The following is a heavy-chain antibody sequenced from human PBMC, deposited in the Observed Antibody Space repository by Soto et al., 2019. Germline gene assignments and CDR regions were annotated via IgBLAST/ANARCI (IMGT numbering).Heavy chain of an antibody. CDR2: INHSGST. Sequence: KGLEWIGEINHSGSTIYNPALKSRVALSVDTSKNPFSLNLRAVTAADTAVYYCFFFQAEDGIRALCTVSAFLLNRSSDL. V-gene: IGHV4-34*01. CDR3: FFFQAEDGIRALCTVSAFLLNRSSDL. J-gene: IGHJ2*01. D-gene: IGHD1-26*01.